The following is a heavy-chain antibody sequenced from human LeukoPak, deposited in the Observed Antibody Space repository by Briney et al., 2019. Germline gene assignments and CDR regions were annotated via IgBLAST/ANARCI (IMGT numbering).Heavy chain of an antibody. CDR3: AKSARGSGWFTFDY. CDR2: ISYDGSNK. Sequence: GRSLRLSCAASGFTFSSYAMHWVRQAPGKGLEWVAVISYDGSNKYYADSVKGRFTISRDNSKNTLYLQMNSLRAEDTAVYYCAKSARGSGWFTFDYWGQGTLVTVSS. CDR1: GFTFSSYA. V-gene: IGHV3-30-3*02. D-gene: IGHD6-19*01. J-gene: IGHJ4*02.